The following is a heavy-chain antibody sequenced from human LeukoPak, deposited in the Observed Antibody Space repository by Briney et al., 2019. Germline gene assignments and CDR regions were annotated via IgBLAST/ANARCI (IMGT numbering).Heavy chain of an antibody. CDR2: IQSKTDGGTP. CDR3: TTDRGALTS. CDR1: GFTFNDAW. Sequence: GGSLRLSCAASGFTFNDAWMSWVRQAPGKGLEWVGRIQSKTDGGTPDYAAPVKGRFTISRDDSTNTLYLQMNSLKTEDTALYYYTTDRGALTSWGQGTLVTVSS. V-gene: IGHV3-15*01. D-gene: IGHD3-10*01. J-gene: IGHJ5*02.